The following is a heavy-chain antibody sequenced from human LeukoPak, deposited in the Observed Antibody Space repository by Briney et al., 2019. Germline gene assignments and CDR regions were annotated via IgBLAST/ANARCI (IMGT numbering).Heavy chain of an antibody. J-gene: IGHJ2*01. V-gene: IGHV1-69*01. CDR2: IIPIFGTA. Sequence: GSSVKVSCKASGGTFSSYAISWVRQAPGQGLEWMGGIIPIFGTANYAQKFQGRVTITADESTSTAYMELSSLRSEDTAVYYCATRSPMSAAGTENEDFDLWGRGTLVTVSS. CDR1: GGTFSSYA. CDR3: ATRSPMSAAGTENEDFDL. D-gene: IGHD6-13*01.